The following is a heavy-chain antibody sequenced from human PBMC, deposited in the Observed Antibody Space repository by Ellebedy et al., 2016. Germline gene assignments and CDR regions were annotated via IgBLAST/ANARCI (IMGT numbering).Heavy chain of an antibody. Sequence: ASVKVSCXASGYTFTGYYMHWVRQAPGQGLEWMGWINPNSGGTNYAQKFQGRVTMTRDTSISTAYMELSSLRSEDTAVYYCARGGTVRGENYGMDVWGQGTTVTVSS. CDR3: ARGGTVRGENYGMDV. J-gene: IGHJ6*02. V-gene: IGHV1-2*02. CDR1: GYTFTGYY. CDR2: INPNSGGT. D-gene: IGHD3-10*01.